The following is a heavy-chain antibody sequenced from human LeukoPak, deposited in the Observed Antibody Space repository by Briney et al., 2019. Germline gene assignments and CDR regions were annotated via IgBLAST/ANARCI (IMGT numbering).Heavy chain of an antibody. V-gene: IGHV3-23*01. Sequence: PGGSLRLSCAASGFTFSSYAMSWVRQAPGEGLEWVSAISGSGGSTYYADSVKGRFTISRDNSKNTLYLQMNSLRAEDTAVYYCARDMAYYDSSGYYYYFDYWGQGTLVTVSS. CDR1: GFTFSSYA. J-gene: IGHJ4*02. CDR3: ARDMAYYDSSGYYYYFDY. D-gene: IGHD3-22*01. CDR2: ISGSGGST.